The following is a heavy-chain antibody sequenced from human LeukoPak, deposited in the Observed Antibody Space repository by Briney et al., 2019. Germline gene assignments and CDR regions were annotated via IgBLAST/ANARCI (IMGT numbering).Heavy chain of an antibody. V-gene: IGHV3-64*01. D-gene: IGHD3-22*01. Sequence: GGSLRLSCAASGFTFSSYAMHWVRQAPGKGLEYVSAISSNGGSTYYANSVKGRFTISRDNSKNTLYLQMGSLRAEVMAVYYCARDYYGSSGPLGPAGYWGQGTLVTVSS. CDR2: ISSNGGST. CDR1: GFTFSSYA. CDR3: ARDYYGSSGPLGPAGY. J-gene: IGHJ4*02.